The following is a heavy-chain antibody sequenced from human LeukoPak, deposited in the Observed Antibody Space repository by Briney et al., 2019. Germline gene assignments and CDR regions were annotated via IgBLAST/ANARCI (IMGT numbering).Heavy chain of an antibody. Sequence: GGSLRLSCAASGFTFSDYYMSWIRQAPGKGLEGVSYISSSGSTIYYADSVKGRFTISRDNAKNSLYLQMNSLRAEDTAVYYCAREPDILTGYYYFDYWGQGTLVTVPS. V-gene: IGHV3-11*01. J-gene: IGHJ4*02. CDR3: AREPDILTGYYYFDY. CDR2: ISSSGSTI. CDR1: GFTFSDYY. D-gene: IGHD3-9*01.